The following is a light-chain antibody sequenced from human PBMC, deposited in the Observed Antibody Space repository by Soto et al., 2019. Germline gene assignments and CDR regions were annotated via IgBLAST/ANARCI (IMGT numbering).Light chain of an antibody. CDR3: TPYSSSAIISV. CDR1: SSDIGGYYY. CDR2: QVT. Sequence: QSVLTQPASVSGSPGQSITISCTGTSSDIGGYYYVSWYQHHPGKAPKLLIYQVTNRPSRVSNRFSGSKSGNTASLTISGLQADDEADYYCTPYSSSAIISVLGTRREVTVL. J-gene: IGLJ1*01. V-gene: IGLV2-14*01.